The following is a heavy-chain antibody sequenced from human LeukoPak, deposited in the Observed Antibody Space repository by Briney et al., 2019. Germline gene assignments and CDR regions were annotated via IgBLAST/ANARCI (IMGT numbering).Heavy chain of an antibody. Sequence: PGGSLRLSCAASGFTFSSYSMNWVRQAPGKGLEWVSYISSSSSSTIYYADSVKGRFTISRDNAKNSLYLQMNSLRAEDTAVYYCARVRSDYYDSSGYYRIGTGYWGQGTLVTVSS. V-gene: IGHV3-48*01. D-gene: IGHD3-22*01. CDR3: ARVRSDYYDSSGYYRIGTGY. CDR1: GFTFSSYS. CDR2: ISSSSSSTI. J-gene: IGHJ4*02.